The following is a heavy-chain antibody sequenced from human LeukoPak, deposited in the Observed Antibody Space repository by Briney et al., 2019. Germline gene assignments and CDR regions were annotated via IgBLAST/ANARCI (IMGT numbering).Heavy chain of an antibody. CDR2: ISGSGGST. CDR3: ATPPYGDSFDY. CDR1: GFTFSSHA. J-gene: IGHJ4*02. D-gene: IGHD4-17*01. V-gene: IGHV3-23*01. Sequence: GGSLRLSCAASGFTFSSHAMSWVRQAPGKGLEWVSAISGSGGSTYYADSVKGRFTIARDNSKNSLYLQMNSLRAEDTAVYYCATPPYGDSFDYWGQGTLVTVSS.